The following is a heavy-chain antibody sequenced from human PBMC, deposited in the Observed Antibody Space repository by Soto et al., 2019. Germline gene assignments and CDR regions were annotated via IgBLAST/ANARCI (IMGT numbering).Heavy chain of an antibody. Sequence: PGGSLRLSCAASGFSFSNYGMHWVRQAPGKGLEWVAVIWYDGSNKYYADYVKGRFTISRDNSKNTLYLQMNSLRAEDTAVYYCARGEMATITPAAFDIWGQGTMVTVSS. D-gene: IGHD5-12*01. CDR2: IWYDGSNK. CDR3: ARGEMATITPAAFDI. CDR1: GFSFSNYG. J-gene: IGHJ3*02. V-gene: IGHV3-33*01.